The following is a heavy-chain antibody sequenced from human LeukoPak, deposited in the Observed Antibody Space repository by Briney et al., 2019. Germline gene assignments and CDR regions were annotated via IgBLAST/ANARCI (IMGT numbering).Heavy chain of an antibody. D-gene: IGHD6-13*01. CDR3: ARSIAAAGSPFDY. J-gene: IGHJ4*02. V-gene: IGHV4-34*01. CDR2: INHSGST. CDR1: GGSISSYY. Sequence: SETLSLTCTVSGGSISSYYWSWIRQPPGKGLEWIGEINHSGSTNYNPSLKSRVTISVDTSKNQFPLKLSSVTAADTAVYYCARSIAAAGSPFDYWGQGTLVTVSS.